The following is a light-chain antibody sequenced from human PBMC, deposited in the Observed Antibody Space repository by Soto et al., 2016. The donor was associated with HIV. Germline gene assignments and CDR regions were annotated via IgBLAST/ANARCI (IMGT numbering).Light chain of an antibody. CDR3: DSRASSTNHVV. V-gene: IGLV3-19*01. J-gene: IGLJ2*01. Sequence: SSELTQDPAVSVALGQTVTITCQGDSLRRYYASWYQQKPGQAPLLVIYGKNMWPLGIPDRFSGSSSGNTASLTITGAQAEDEADYYCDSRASSTNHVVFGGGTKLTVL. CDR2: GKN. CDR1: SLRRYY.